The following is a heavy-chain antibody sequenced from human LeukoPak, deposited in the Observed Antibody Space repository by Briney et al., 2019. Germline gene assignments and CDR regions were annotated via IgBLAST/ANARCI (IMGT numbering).Heavy chain of an antibody. CDR2: IYSGGST. Sequence: PGGSLRLSCAASGFTVSSNYMSWVRQAPGKGLEWVSVIYSGGSTYYADSVKGRFTISRDNSMNTLYLQMNSLRAEDTAVYFCAKGRDSSGRQYFQHWGQGTLVTVSS. CDR1: GFTVSSNY. CDR3: AKGRDSSGRQYFQH. J-gene: IGHJ1*01. D-gene: IGHD3-22*01. V-gene: IGHV3-53*01.